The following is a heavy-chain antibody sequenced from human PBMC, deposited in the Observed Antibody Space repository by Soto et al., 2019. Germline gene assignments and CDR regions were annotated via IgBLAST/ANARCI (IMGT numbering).Heavy chain of an antibody. CDR1: GFTFSNYG. V-gene: IGHV3-30*18. CDR3: AKDHLTTTVTTVGY. J-gene: IGHJ4*02. CDR2: ISYHGSDK. D-gene: IGHD4-17*01. Sequence: HVQLVESGGGVVQPGRSLRLSCAASGFTFSNYGMHWVRQAPGKGLEWVAVISYHGSDKYYADSVKGRFTISRDNSKNTLYLQMDSLRAEDTAVYYCAKDHLTTTVTTVGYWGQGTLVTVSS.